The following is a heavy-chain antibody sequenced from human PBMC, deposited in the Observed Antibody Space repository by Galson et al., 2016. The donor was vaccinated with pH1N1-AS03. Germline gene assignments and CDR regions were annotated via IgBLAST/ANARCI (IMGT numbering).Heavy chain of an antibody. V-gene: IGHV3-74*01. CDR2: ISSDGRSI. D-gene: IGHD5-12*01. CDR1: GFTFSNKW. J-gene: IGHJ4*02. Sequence: SLRLACAASGFTFSNKWMHWVRRTPGKGLVWVSRISSDGRSISYADSVKGRFTISRDNAKNTLYLQMNSLRAEDTGVYYWARVLGGYNGYALDYWGQGTLVTVSS. CDR3: ARVLGGYNGYALDY.